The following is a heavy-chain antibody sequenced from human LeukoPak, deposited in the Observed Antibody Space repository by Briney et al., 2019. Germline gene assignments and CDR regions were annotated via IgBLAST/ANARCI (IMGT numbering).Heavy chain of an antibody. CDR3: AKDPLSSGWYSGWFDP. CDR2: ISGSGGST. Sequence: PGGSLRLSCAASGFTSSSYAMSWVRQAPGKGLEWVSAISGSGGSTYYADSVKGRFTISRDNSKNTLYLQMNSLRAEDTAVYYCAKDPLSSGWYSGWFDPWGQGTLVTVSS. J-gene: IGHJ5*02. CDR1: GFTSSSYA. D-gene: IGHD6-19*01. V-gene: IGHV3-23*01.